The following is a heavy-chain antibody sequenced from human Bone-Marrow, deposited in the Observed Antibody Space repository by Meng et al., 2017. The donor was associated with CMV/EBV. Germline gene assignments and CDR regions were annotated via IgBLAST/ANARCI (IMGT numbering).Heavy chain of an antibody. CDR3: ARGPKRVRGVVVLYYFDY. J-gene: IGHJ4*02. V-gene: IGHV4-30-4*08. CDR2: IYYSGST. CDR1: GGSISSGDYY. Sequence: LRLSCTVSGGSISSGDYYWSWIRQPPGKGLEWIGYIYYSGSTNYNPSLKSRVTISVDTSKNQFSLKLSSVTAADTAVYYCARGPKRVRGVVVLYYFDYWGQGKRVTVSS. D-gene: IGHD3-10*01.